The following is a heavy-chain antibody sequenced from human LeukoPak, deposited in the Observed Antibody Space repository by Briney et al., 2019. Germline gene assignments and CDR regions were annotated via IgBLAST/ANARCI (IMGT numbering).Heavy chain of an antibody. Sequence: PGGSLRLSCAASGFTFDDYGMSWVRQAPGKGLEWVANIKQDGSEKYYVDSVKGRFTISRDNAKNSLYLQMNSLRAEDTAVYYCAREDTFGGVIVSYWGQGTLVTVSS. V-gene: IGHV3-7*01. D-gene: IGHD3-16*02. CDR1: GFTFDDYG. J-gene: IGHJ4*02. CDR3: AREDTFGGVIVSY. CDR2: IKQDGSEK.